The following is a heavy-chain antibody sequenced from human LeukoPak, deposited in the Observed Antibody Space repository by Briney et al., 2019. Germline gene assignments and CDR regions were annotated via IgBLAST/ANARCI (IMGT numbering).Heavy chain of an antibody. D-gene: IGHD6-19*01. CDR1: GGSFSGYY. Sequence: SETLSLTCAVYGGSFSGYYWSWIRQPPGKGLEWIGEINRSGSTNYNPSLKSRVTISVDTSKNQFSLKLSSVTAADTAVYYCARGEVAVAGTAGPVPYWGQGTLVTVSS. J-gene: IGHJ4*02. CDR3: ARGEVAVAGTAGPVPY. CDR2: INRSGST. V-gene: IGHV4-34*01.